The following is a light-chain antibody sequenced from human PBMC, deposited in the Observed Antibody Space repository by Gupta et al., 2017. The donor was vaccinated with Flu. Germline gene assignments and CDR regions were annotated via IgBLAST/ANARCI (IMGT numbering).Light chain of an antibody. CDR3: QHENNYPWT. CDR1: QTISTW. CDR2: KAS. V-gene: IGKV1-5*03. J-gene: IGKJ1*01. Sequence: DIQMTQSPSILSASVGDRVTITCRASQTISTWLAWYQQKPGKAPKLLMYKASTVEKGVPSRFSGSGYGAEFILTISSRQPDDFATYYCQHENNYPWTFGQGTXVEIK.